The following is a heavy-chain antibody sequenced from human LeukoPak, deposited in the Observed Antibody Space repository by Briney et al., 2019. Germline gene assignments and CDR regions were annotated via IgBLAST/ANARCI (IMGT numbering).Heavy chain of an antibody. J-gene: IGHJ6*02. CDR1: GVSVSSGSYY. V-gene: IGHV4-61*01. CDR2: IYYSGSI. Sequence: PSETLSLTCTVSGVSVSSGSYYWSWIRQPPGKGLEWIGYIYYSGSINYNPSLKSRVTISVDTSKNQFSLKLSSVTAADTAVYYCARDLGYSNYYYGMDVWGQGTTVAVSS. D-gene: IGHD4-11*01. CDR3: ARDLGYSNYYYGMDV.